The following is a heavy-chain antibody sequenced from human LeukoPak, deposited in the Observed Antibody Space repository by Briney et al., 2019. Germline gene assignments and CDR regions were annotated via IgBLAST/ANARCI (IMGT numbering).Heavy chain of an antibody. D-gene: IGHD6-13*01. CDR2: ITSGANT. V-gene: IGHV3-23*01. CDR3: AKARAGDITAAFNY. CDR1: GFTFDDYA. J-gene: IGHJ4*02. Sequence: GGSLRLSCAASGFTFDDYAMHWVRQAPGKGLEWVSGITSGANTYYADSVKGRFTISRDNSENTLNLQMNSLRAEDTAIYYCAKARAGDITAAFNYWGQGTLVTVSS.